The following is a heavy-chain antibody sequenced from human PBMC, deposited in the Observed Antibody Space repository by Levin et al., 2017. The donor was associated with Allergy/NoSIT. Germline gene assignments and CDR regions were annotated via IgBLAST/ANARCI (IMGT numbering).Heavy chain of an antibody. CDR1: GFTFSSYS. CDR3: ARVPAAKWEGDAFDI. CDR2: ISSSSSTI. J-gene: IGHJ3*02. V-gene: IGHV3-48*01. Sequence: GGSLRLSCAASGFTFSSYSMNWVRQAPGKGLEWVSYISSSSSTIYYADSVKGRFTISRDNAKNSLYLQMNSLRAEDTAVYYCARVPAAKWEGDAFDIWGQGTMVTVSS. D-gene: IGHD2-2*01.